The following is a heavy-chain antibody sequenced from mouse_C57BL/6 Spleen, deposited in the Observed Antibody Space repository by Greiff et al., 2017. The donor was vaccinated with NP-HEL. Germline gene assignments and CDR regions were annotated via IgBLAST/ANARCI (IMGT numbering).Heavy chain of an antibody. V-gene: IGHV14-4*01. D-gene: IGHD2-4*01. CDR1: GFNIKDDY. CDR2: IDPENGDT. Sequence: EVKLQESGAELVRPGASVKLSCTASGFNIKDDYMHWVKQRPEQGLEWIGWIDPENGDTEYASKFQGKATITADTSSNTAYLQLSSLTSEDTAVYYCTTHYDYPWFAYWGQGTLVTVSA. J-gene: IGHJ3*01. CDR3: TTHYDYPWFAY.